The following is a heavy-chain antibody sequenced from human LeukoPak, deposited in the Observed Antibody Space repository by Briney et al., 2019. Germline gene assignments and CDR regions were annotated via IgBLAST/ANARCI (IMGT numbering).Heavy chain of an antibody. CDR1: GFTFSSYA. V-gene: IGHV3-30-3*01. D-gene: IGHD2-15*01. CDR2: ISYDGSNK. Sequence: PGGSLRLSSAASGFTFSSYAMHWVRQAPGKGLEWVAVISYDGSNKYYADSVKGRFTISRDNSKNTLSLQMNSLRAEDTAVYYCARGIVVVVAARGYFDYWGQGTLVTVSS. J-gene: IGHJ4*02. CDR3: ARGIVVVVAARGYFDY.